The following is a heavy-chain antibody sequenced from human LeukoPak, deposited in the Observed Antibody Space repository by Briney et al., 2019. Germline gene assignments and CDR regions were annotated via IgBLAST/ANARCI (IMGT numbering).Heavy chain of an antibody. J-gene: IGHJ3*01. D-gene: IGHD2-2*01. CDR3: ARDHVKLSSSFHPFDAFDV. V-gene: IGHV7-4-1*02. CDR2: INTNTGNP. CDR1: GYTFTNYA. Sequence: ASVKVSCKASGYTFTNYAMNWVRQAPGQGLEWMGWINTNTGNPTYAQGFTGRFVFSLDTSVSTAYLQISSLKAEDTAVYYCARDHVKLSSSFHPFDAFDVWGQGTLVTVSS.